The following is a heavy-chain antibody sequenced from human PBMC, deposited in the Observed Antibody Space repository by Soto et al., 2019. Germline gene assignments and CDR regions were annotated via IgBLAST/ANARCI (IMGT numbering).Heavy chain of an antibody. CDR3: ARDEAAMAAYYYYGMDV. CDR1: CYSISSGYY. J-gene: IGHJ6*02. CDR2: IYHSGST. V-gene: IGHV4-38-2*02. D-gene: IGHD5-18*01. Sequence: SETLSLTCAVSCYSISSGYYWGWIRQPPGKGLEWIGSIYHSGSTYYNPSLKSRVTISVDTSKNQFSLKLSSVTAADTAVYYCARDEAAMAAYYYYGMDVWGQGTTVTVS.